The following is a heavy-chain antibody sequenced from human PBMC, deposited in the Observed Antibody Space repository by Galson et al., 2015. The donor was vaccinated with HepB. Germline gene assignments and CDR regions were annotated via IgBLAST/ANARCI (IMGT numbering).Heavy chain of an antibody. J-gene: IGHJ4*02. CDR1: GFTFSNYG. CDR3: ASGRGIRGVITQYYFDF. D-gene: IGHD3-10*01. CDR2: IWYDGSNK. V-gene: IGHV3-33*01. Sequence: SLRLSCAASGFTFSNYGMHWVRQAPGKGLEWVAVIWYDGSNKYYADSVKGRFTISRDNSKNTLYLQMNSLRAEDTAMYYCASGRGIRGVITQYYFDFWGQGTLVTVSS.